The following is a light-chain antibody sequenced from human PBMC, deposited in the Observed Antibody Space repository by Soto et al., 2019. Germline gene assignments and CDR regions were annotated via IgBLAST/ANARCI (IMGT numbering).Light chain of an antibody. CDR2: AAS. CDR1: RSISSY. V-gene: IGKV1-39*01. CDR3: QQSYSTPQT. Sequence: DIQMTQSPSSLSASVGDRVTITCRASRSISSYLNWYQQNPGKAPKLLIYAASSLQSGVPSRFSGSGSGTDITLTISSLQPEDFATYYCQQSYSTPQTFGQGTKVEIK. J-gene: IGKJ1*01.